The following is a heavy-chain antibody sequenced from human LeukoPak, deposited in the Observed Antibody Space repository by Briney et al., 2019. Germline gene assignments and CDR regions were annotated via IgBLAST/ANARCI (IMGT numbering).Heavy chain of an antibody. Sequence: GGFLRLSCAASGFTFSDYYMSWIRQAPGKGLEWVSYISSSGSTIYYADSVKGRFTISRDNAKNSLYLQMNSLRAEDTAVYYCARTRHCSSTSCHLDYWGQGTLVTVSS. D-gene: IGHD2-2*01. CDR3: ARTRHCSSTSCHLDY. CDR2: ISSSGSTI. CDR1: GFTFSDYY. J-gene: IGHJ4*02. V-gene: IGHV3-11*04.